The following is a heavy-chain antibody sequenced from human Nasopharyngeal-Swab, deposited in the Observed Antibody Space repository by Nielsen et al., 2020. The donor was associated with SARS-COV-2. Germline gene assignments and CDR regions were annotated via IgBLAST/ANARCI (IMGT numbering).Heavy chain of an antibody. V-gene: IGHV1-18*01. D-gene: IGHD2-21*02. CDR2: ISAYNGNT. J-gene: IGHJ2*01. CDR3: ARKRRAAYCGGDCNPKSYFDL. Sequence: WVRQAPGQGLEWMGWISAYNGNTNYAQKFQGRVTVTTDKSTSTAYMELRSLRSDDTAVYYCARKRRAAYCGGDCNPKSYFDLRGRGTLVTVSS.